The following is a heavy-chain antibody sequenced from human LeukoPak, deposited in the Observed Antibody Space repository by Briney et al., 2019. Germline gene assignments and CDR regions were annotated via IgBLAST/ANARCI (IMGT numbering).Heavy chain of an antibody. CDR1: GYMFTNYG. CDR3: ARGYDPKGENDC. Sequence: ASVKVSCKASGYMFTNYGISWVRQAPGQGLEWMGWISAYNGKINYAQKFQGRVTMTTDRSTNTAYMELRSLRSDDMAVYYCARGYDPKGENDCWGQGTLVAVSS. J-gene: IGHJ5*01. V-gene: IGHV1-18*03. CDR2: ISAYNGKI. D-gene: IGHD2-2*01.